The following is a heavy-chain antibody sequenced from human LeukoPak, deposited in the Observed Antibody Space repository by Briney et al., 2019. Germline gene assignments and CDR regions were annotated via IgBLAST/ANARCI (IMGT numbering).Heavy chain of an antibody. J-gene: IGHJ5*02. CDR2: INHSGST. CDR1: GGSFSGYY. V-gene: IGHV4-34*01. D-gene: IGHD5-18*01. CDR3: ARGRTAMAPRYNWFDP. Sequence: PSETLSLTCAAYGGSFSGYYWSWIRQPPGKGLEWIGEINHSGSTNYNPSLKSRVTISVDTSKNQFSLKLSSVTAADTAVYYCARGRTAMAPRYNWFDPWGQGTLVTVSS.